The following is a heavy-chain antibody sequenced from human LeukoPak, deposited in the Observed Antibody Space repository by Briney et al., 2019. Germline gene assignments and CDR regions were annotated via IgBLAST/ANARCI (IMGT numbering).Heavy chain of an antibody. CDR1: GYSFTNNW. Sequence: RGESLKISCKGSGYSFTNNWIGWVRQVPGKGLEWMGIIYPGDSETRYSPSFQGQVTISADKSISTTYLQWSSLKASDTAMYYCARTYYYDSRTWSFDYWGQGTLVTVSS. D-gene: IGHD3-22*01. CDR3: ARTYYYDSRTWSFDY. CDR2: IYPGDSET. V-gene: IGHV5-51*01. J-gene: IGHJ4*02.